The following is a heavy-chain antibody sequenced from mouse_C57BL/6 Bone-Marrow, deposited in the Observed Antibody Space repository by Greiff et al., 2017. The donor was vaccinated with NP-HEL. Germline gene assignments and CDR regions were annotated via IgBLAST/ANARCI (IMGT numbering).Heavy chain of an antibody. D-gene: IGHD2-4*01. V-gene: IGHV5-4*03. CDR3: ARYRGYYDYDPCDY. CDR1: GFTFSSYA. J-gene: IGHJ2*01. CDR2: ISDGGSYT. Sequence: EVKLVESGGGLVKPGGSLKLSCAASGFTFSSYAMSWVRQTPEKRLEWVATISDGGSYTYYPDNVKGRFTISRDNAKNNLYLQMSHLKSEDTAMYYCARYRGYYDYDPCDYWGQGTTLTVSS.